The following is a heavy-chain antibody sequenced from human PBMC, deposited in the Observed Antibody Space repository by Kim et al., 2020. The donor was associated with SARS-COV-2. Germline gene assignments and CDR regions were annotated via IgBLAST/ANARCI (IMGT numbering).Heavy chain of an antibody. CDR2: FDGSNK. V-gene: IGHV3-33*06. CDR3: ANFES. J-gene: IGHJ4*02. Sequence: FDGSNKSYADSVKGRFTISRDNSKNMLFLQMNSLRAEDTAVYYCANFESWGQGTLVTVSS.